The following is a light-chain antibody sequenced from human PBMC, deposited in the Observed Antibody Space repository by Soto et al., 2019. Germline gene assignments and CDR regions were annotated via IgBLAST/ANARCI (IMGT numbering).Light chain of an antibody. V-gene: IGLV2-14*01. Sequence: QSALTQPASVSGSPGQSITISCAGTSSDVGAYNYVSWYQQHPSKAPKLIIYEVSNRPSGVSNRFSGSKSGCTASLTISGLHAEDEADYYRTTYTGTSFPWVFGGGTHLTVL. CDR3: TTYTGTSFPWV. J-gene: IGLJ3*02. CDR1: SSDVGAYNY. CDR2: EVS.